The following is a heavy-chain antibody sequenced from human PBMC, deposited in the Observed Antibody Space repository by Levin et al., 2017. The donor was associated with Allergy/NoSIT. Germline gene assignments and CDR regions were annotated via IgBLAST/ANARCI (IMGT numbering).Heavy chain of an antibody. V-gene: IGHV4-34*01. J-gene: IGHJ6*02. CDR1: GGSFSGYY. D-gene: IGHD6-19*01. Sequence: SETLSLTCAVYGGSFSGYYWSWIRQPPGKGLEWIGEINHSGSTNYNPSLKSRVTISVDTSKNQFSLKLSSVTAADTAVYYCARGGENPKPPYSSGWYLGVDYYYYYGMDVWGQGTTVTVSS. CDR3: ARGGENPKPPYSSGWYLGVDYYYYYGMDV. CDR2: INHSGST.